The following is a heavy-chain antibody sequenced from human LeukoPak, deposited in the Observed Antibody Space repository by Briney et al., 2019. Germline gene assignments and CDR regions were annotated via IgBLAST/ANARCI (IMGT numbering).Heavy chain of an antibody. D-gene: IGHD6-13*01. V-gene: IGHV3-23*01. CDR3: AKDLNKGYSSSWYYFDY. J-gene: IGHJ4*02. Sequence: GGSLRLSCAASGFTFRNSAMSWVRQAPGKGLEWVSAISGSGGSTYYADSVKGRFTISRDNSKNTLYLQMNSLRAEDTAVYYCAKDLNKGYSSSWYYFDYWGQGTLVTVSS. CDR1: GFTFRNSA. CDR2: ISGSGGST.